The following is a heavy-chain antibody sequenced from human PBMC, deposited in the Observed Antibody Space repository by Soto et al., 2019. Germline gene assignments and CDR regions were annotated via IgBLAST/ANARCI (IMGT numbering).Heavy chain of an antibody. CDR3: ARDHWSPVGGSGSDYFFDY. D-gene: IGHD3-10*01. CDR2: IYSSGNT. J-gene: IGHJ4*02. V-gene: IGHV4-4*07. CDR1: GGSISGFY. Sequence: SETLSLPCTVSGGSISGFYWTWIRQPAGRGLEWIGRIYSSGNTYYNPSLTSRVTMSVDTSKNQFSLKLTSVTAADTAVYFCARDHWSPVGGSGSDYFFDYWVQGALVT.